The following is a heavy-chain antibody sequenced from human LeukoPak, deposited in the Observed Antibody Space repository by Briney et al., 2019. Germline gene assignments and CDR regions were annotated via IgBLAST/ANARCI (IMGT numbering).Heavy chain of an antibody. D-gene: IGHD5-24*01. CDR3: ARGRRDGYYFDY. J-gene: IGHJ4*02. V-gene: IGHV4-34*01. Sequence: PSETLSLTCGVYGGSLSGYYWSWIRKPPGKGLEGIGEIDHSGSTNYNPSLESRATISLDQSKNQVLLKVNSVTGADTAVYYCARGRRDGYYFDYWGQGTLVTVCS. CDR1: GGSLSGYY. CDR2: IDHSGST.